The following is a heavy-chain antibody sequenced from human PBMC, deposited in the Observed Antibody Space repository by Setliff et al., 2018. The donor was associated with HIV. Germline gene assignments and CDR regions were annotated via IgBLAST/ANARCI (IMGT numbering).Heavy chain of an antibody. D-gene: IGHD1-26*01. Sequence: PSETLSLTCTVSGGSTDSGSYYWAWIRQPPGKGLEWIGSIAYTGSGYYNSSLKSRVTISVDTSRNECSLKLTSVTAADTAVYYCAREVRWELPQGFDHWGQGSQVTVSS. CDR2: IAYTGSG. V-gene: IGHV4-39*07. J-gene: IGHJ4*02. CDR3: AREVRWELPQGFDH. CDR1: GGSTDSGSYY.